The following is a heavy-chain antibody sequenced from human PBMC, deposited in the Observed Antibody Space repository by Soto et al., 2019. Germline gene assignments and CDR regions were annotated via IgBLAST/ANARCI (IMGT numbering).Heavy chain of an antibody. CDR1: GGSISSGGYY. CDR2: IYYSGST. D-gene: IGHD6-19*01. Sequence: PSETLSLTCTVSGGSISSGGYYWSWIRQHPGKGLEWIGYIYYSGSTYYNPSLKSRVTISVDTSKNQFSLKLSSVTAADTAVYYCARTSKQWLAQVFYWYFDLWGRGTLVTVSS. CDR3: ARTSKQWLAQVFYWYFDL. J-gene: IGHJ2*01. V-gene: IGHV4-31*03.